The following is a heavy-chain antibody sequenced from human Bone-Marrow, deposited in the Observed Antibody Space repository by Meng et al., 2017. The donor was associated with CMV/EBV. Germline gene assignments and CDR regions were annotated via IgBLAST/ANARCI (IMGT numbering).Heavy chain of an antibody. CDR2: INSDGSST. CDR1: GFTFGSYW. V-gene: IGHV3-74*01. D-gene: IGHD1-26*01. CDR3: ARGVGATKGDDY. J-gene: IGHJ4*02. Sequence: GESLKISCAASGFTFGSYWMHWVRQAPGKGLVWVSRINSDGSSTSYADSVKGRFTISRDNAKNTLYLQMNSLRAEDTAVYYCARGVGATKGDDYWGQGTLVTVSS.